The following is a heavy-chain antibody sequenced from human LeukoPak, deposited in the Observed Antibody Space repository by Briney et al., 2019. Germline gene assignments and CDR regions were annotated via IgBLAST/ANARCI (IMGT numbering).Heavy chain of an antibody. D-gene: IGHD3-10*01. CDR2: IYTSGST. Sequence: SETLSLTCTVSGGSISSSSRYWSWIRQPAGKGLEWIGRIYTSGSTNYNPSLKSRVTISVDMSKNQFSLKLSSVTAADTAVYYCARSTYYTYWGQGTLVTVSS. CDR3: ARSTYYTY. CDR1: GGSISSSSRY. V-gene: IGHV4-61*02. J-gene: IGHJ4*02.